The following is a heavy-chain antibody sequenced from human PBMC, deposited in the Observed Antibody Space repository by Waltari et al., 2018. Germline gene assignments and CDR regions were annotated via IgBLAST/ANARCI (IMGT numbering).Heavy chain of an antibody. D-gene: IGHD6-13*01. V-gene: IGHV4-4*07. CDR3: ARVIAAAAAYYMDV. J-gene: IGHJ6*03. Sequence: QVQLQESGPGLVKPSQTLSLTCTVSGGSISSYYWSWIRQPAGKGLEWIGRIYTSGSTNYNPSLKSRVTMSVDTSKNQFSLKLSSVTAADTAVYYCARVIAAAAAYYMDVWGKGTTVTVSS. CDR1: GGSISSYY. CDR2: IYTSGST.